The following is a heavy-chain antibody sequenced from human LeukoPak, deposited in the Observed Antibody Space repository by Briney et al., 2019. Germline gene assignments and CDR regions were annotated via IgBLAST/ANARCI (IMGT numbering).Heavy chain of an antibody. Sequence: GGSLRLSCAASGFTFSTYTMNWVRQAPGKGLEWVSYISSSSSTRYYADSVKGRFTISRDNAKNSLYLQMNSLRAEDTAVYYCARGGSYYNEAFDIWGQGTMVTVSS. CDR1: GFTFSTYT. CDR2: ISSSSSTR. J-gene: IGHJ3*02. V-gene: IGHV3-48*01. CDR3: ARGGSYYNEAFDI. D-gene: IGHD3-10*01.